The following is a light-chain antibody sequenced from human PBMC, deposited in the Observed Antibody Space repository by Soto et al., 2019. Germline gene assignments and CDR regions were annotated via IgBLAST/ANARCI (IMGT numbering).Light chain of an antibody. V-gene: IGKV3D-15*01. CDR1: QTFRNL. Sequence: THSQITLSLTPGERATRCCSDSQTFRNLLAWYQQKPGQPPRLLIYDGYYRAPDTPPRFSGSGSGTEFTLTISCLQSDDFAVYFYQEYNKWPPTFGGGTKVDIK. CDR3: QEYNKWPPT. J-gene: IGKJ4*01. CDR2: DGY.